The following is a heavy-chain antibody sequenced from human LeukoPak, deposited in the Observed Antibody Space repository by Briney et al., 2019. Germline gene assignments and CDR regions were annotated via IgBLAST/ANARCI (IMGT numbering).Heavy chain of an antibody. CDR3: ARVFGAKVTGAYYYFDY. V-gene: IGHV4-59*01. D-gene: IGHD2-21*02. Sequence: PSETLSLTCTVSGGSISSYYWSWIRQPPGKGVEWIGYIYYSGSTNYNPSLKSRVTISVDTSKNQFSLKLSSVTAADTAVYYCARVFGAKVTGAYYYFDYWGQGTLVTVSS. J-gene: IGHJ4*02. CDR1: GGSISSYY. CDR2: IYYSGST.